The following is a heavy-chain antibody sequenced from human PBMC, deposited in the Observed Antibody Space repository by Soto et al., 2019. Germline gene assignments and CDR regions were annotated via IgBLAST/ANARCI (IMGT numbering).Heavy chain of an antibody. CDR1: CASISRYY. J-gene: IGHJ4*02. Sequence: TGTLPHTNTSSCASISRYYWSWIRQPAGKELAWIGRIYTSGSTNYNPPLKSRITISIDTSKKPSYLKVTSVTAADTARYDCAREGRSSEYGTSWYRVADWAQGTLVT. CDR2: IYTSGST. CDR3: AREGRSSEYGTSWYRVAD. D-gene: IGHD6-13*01. V-gene: IGHV4-4*07.